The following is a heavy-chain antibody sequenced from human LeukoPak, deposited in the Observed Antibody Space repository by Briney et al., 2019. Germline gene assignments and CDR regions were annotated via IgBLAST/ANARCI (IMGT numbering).Heavy chain of an antibody. CDR1: GYTFTKFY. J-gene: IGHJ4*02. CDR3: ARDSILVRGATDY. Sequence: ASVKVSCKASGYTFTKFYIHWVRQAPGQGLEWMSLINPSGGSTSYAEKFHGRVTLTRDMSTNTVYMELSSLRSEDTAVYYCARDSILVRGATDYWGQGTLVTVSS. D-gene: IGHD3-10*01. V-gene: IGHV1-46*01. CDR2: INPSGGST.